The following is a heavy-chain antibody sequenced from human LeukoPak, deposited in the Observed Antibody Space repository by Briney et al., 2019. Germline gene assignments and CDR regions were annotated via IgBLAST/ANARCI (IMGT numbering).Heavy chain of an antibody. V-gene: IGHV4-4*07. D-gene: IGHD1-1*01. Sequence: PSETLSLTCTVSGDSINNYYWSWIRQPAGKGLEWIGRIYSTGSTNYNASLKSRVTMSGDMSKNQFSLKLSSVTAADTAVYYCAKVRYGTFNWFDPWGQGTLVSVSS. CDR3: AKVRYGTFNWFDP. CDR2: IYSTGST. CDR1: GDSINNYY. J-gene: IGHJ5*02.